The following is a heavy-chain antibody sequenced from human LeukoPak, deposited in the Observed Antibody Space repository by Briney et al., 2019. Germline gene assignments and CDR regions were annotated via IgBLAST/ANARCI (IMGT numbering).Heavy chain of an antibody. CDR1: GYTFTSYY. J-gene: IGHJ4*02. CDR3: ARDPNYDFSLDY. V-gene: IGHV1-46*01. CDR2: INPSGGST. Sequence: GASVKVSCKASGYTFTSYYMHWVRQAPGQGLEWMGIINPSGGSTSYAQKFQGRVTMTRDMSTSTVYRELSSLRSEDTAVYYCARDPNYDFSLDYWGQGTLVTVSS. D-gene: IGHD3-3*01.